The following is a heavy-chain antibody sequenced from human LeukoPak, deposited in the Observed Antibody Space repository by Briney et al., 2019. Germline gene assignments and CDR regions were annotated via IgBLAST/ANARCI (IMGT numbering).Heavy chain of an antibody. CDR3: ARDIDSSGYYSLTLVDY. CDR1: GFTFSSYA. D-gene: IGHD3-22*01. J-gene: IGHJ4*02. CDR2: ISGSGGST. V-gene: IGHV3-23*01. Sequence: PGGSLRLSCAASGFTFSSYAMSWVRQAPGKGLEGVSAISGSGGSTYYADSVKGRFTSSRDNSKNTLDLQMKSLRAEDTAVYYCARDIDSSGYYSLTLVDYWGQGTLVTVSS.